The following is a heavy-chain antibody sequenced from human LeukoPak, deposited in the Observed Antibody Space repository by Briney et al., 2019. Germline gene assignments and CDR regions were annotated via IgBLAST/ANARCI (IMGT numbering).Heavy chain of an antibody. CDR1: GYTFISYG. CDR3: ARHTSLGLPITILENWFDP. Sequence: ASVKVSCKASGYTFISYGVSWVRQAPGQGLEWMGWINGYNGNTNYAQKFQGRVSLTTDISTSTAYMELRSLRSDDTAVYYCARHTSLGLPITILENWFDPWGQGTLVTVSS. D-gene: IGHD3-9*01. J-gene: IGHJ5*02. V-gene: IGHV1-18*01. CDR2: INGYNGNT.